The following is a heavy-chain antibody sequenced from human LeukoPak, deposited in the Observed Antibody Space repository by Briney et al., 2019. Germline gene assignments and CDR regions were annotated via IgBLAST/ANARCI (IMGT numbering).Heavy chain of an antibody. V-gene: IGHV7-4-1*02. CDR3: AREVRAFDY. J-gene: IGHJ4*02. CDR2: INTNTGNP. D-gene: IGHD4-11*01. Sequence: VASVKVSCKASGYTFASYAMNWVRQAPGQGLEWMGWINTNTGNPTYAQGFTGRFVFSLDTSVSTAYLQISSLKAEDTAVYYFAREVRAFDYWGQGTLVTVSS. CDR1: GYTFASYA.